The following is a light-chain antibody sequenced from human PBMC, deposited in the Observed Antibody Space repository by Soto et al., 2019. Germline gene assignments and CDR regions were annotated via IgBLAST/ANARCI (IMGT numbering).Light chain of an antibody. V-gene: IGKV1-6*01. Sequence: IQMTQSPSTLSASVGDTVTVTCRASQGIGNALGWYQQKPGKPPKVLIYGASNLQSGVPPRLSGSGSGTHFTLTISSLQPEDFATYYCQQANTFPLTFGQGTRLEIK. CDR3: QQANTFPLT. J-gene: IGKJ5*01. CDR1: QGIGNA. CDR2: GAS.